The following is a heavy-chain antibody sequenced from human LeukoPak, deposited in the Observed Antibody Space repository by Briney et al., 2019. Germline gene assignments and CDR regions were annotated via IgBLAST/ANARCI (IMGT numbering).Heavy chain of an antibody. J-gene: IGHJ5*02. CDR1: GFTVNSNY. CDR3: ATTPSYSGLWSGPPNWFNP. CDR2: IYSGGNT. D-gene: IGHD3-3*01. V-gene: IGHV3-66*01. Sequence: GGSLRLSCAASGFTVNSNYMSWVRQAPGKGLEWVSVIYSGGNTYYADSVKGRFTISRDNSKNTLYLQMNGLGAEDTAVYYCATTPSYSGLWSGPPNWFNPWGQGTLVTVSS.